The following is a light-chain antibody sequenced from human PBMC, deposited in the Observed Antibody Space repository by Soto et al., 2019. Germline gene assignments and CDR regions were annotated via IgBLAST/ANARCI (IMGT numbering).Light chain of an antibody. J-gene: IGKJ2*01. Sequence: EIVLTQSPDTLSLSPGEGASLSCRASQSVSSGSLAWYQQKRGQAPRLLIYGASSRATGIPDRFSGSGSETDFTLTITRLEPEDSAVYYCQQYAGSPRTFGRGTKVDIK. CDR2: GAS. CDR3: QQYAGSPRT. V-gene: IGKV3-20*01. CDR1: QSVSSGS.